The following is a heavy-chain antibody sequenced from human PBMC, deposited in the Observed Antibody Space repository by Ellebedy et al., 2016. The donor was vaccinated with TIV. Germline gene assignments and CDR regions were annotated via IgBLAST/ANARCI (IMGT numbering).Heavy chain of an antibody. D-gene: IGHD3-10*01. J-gene: IGHJ4*02. V-gene: IGHV3-30*02. CDR1: GFIFSSYG. CDR2: IRYDGTNK. CDR3: AKDRLWRGSGTQTFDN. Sequence: GESLKISCAASGFIFSSYGMHWVRQAPRKGLEWVAFIRYDGTNKFSAASVEGRFISSRDNSKNTRYLQMNRLRAEDTAVYYCAKDRLWRGSGTQTFDNWGQGTLVTVSS.